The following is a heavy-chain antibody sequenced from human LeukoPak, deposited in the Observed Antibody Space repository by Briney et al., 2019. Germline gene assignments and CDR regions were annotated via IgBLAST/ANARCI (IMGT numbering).Heavy chain of an antibody. CDR3: ARRYSSTWYSWFDP. V-gene: IGHV4-59*08. CDR1: GGSFSGYY. CDR2: IYYDGTT. D-gene: IGHD6-13*01. Sequence: SETLSLTCAVYGGSFSGYYWSWIRQAPGKGLEWIGYIYYDGTTNYNPSLKSRVTISIDTSKNQFSLRLTSVTATDTAVYYCARRYSSTWYSWFDPWGQGTLVTVSS. J-gene: IGHJ5*02.